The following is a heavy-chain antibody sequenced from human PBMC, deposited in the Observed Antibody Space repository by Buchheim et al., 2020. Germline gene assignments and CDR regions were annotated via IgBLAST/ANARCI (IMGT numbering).Heavy chain of an antibody. CDR3: AREGREQPIDY. J-gene: IGHJ4*02. D-gene: IGHD1-26*01. Sequence: EVQLVESGGGLVQPGGSLRLSCAASGFTFSDYWMTWVRQAPGKGLEWVANINRDGSEKNYVDSVKGRCTISREHAKISLNLQMNSLRAGDTAVYYCAREGREQPIDYWGQGTL. CDR1: GFTFSDYW. CDR2: INRDGSEK. V-gene: IGHV3-7*01.